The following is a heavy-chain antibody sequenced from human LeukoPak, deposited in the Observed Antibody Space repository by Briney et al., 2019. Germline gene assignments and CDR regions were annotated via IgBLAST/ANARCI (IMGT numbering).Heavy chain of an antibody. CDR2: LSSDGSNK. CDR1: GFTFSSYW. J-gene: IGHJ4*02. V-gene: IGHV3-30*18. Sequence: GGSLRPSRAASGFTFSSYWMHWVRQAPGKGLEWVAVLSSDGSNKYYADSVKGRFTISRDISKNTLYLQMSSLRADDTALYYCAKESLYYDFDYWGQGTLVTVSS. D-gene: IGHD3-10*01. CDR3: AKESLYYDFDY.